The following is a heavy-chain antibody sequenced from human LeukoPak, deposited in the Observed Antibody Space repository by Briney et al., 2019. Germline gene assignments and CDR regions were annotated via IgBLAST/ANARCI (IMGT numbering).Heavy chain of an antibody. J-gene: IGHJ4*02. D-gene: IGHD3-9*01. Sequence: PGGSLRLSCAASGFTFSSYEMNWVRQAPGKGLEWVGRIKSKTDGGTTDYAAPVKGRFTISRDDSKNTLYLQMNSLKTEDTAVYYCTTGPSKYDILTGYYLPDYWGQGTLVTVSS. CDR1: GFTFSSYE. CDR2: IKSKTDGGTT. V-gene: IGHV3-15*01. CDR3: TTGPSKYDILTGYYLPDY.